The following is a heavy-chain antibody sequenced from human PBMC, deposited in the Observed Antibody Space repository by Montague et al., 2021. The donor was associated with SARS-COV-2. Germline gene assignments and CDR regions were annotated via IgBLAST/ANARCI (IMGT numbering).Heavy chain of an antibody. J-gene: IGHJ6*02. CDR2: ISHGGTT. D-gene: IGHD1-14*01. V-gene: IGHV4-34*01. CDR3: GRGRKVVPWFRYYDMDV. CDR1: DGSFSGYY. Sequence: SETLSLTCAVYDGSFSGYYWDWIRQPPGKGLEWIGEISHGGTTNYNPSLKSRATISLDKSKSQFSLKLTPVTAADTAIYYCGRGRKVVPWFRYYDMDVWGQGTTVTVSS.